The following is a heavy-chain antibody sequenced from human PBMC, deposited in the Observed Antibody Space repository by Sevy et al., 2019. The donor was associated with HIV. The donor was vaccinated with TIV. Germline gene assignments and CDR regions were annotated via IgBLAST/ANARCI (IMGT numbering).Heavy chain of an antibody. CDR1: GLNFNSYA. V-gene: IGHV3-33*01. D-gene: IGHD1-1*01. CDR3: ATEYNSGYDY. CDR2: IWSGGSNE. J-gene: IGHJ4*02. Sequence: GGSLRLSCAASGLNFNSYAIHWVRQAPGKGLEWVAVIWSGGSNEDYAHSVKGRFTVSRDDSKNTVYLQMTSLRAEDTAIYYCATEYNSGYDYWGQGTLLTVSS.